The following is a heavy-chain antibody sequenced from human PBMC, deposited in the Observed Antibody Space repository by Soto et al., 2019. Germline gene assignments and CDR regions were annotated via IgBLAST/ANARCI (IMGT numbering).Heavy chain of an antibody. CDR3: ARGAFPDYGDYYYYYGMDV. V-gene: IGHV4-34*01. Sequence: QVQLQPWGAGLLKPSETLSLTCAVYGGSFSGYYWSWIRQPPGKRLEWIGEINHCGSTNYNPSLQSRFTIALDTSKIQFSLKLSSVTAAVTAVYYCARGAFPDYGDYYYYYGMDVWGQGTTVTVSS. CDR2: INHCGST. D-gene: IGHD4-17*01. J-gene: IGHJ6*02. CDR1: GGSFSGYY.